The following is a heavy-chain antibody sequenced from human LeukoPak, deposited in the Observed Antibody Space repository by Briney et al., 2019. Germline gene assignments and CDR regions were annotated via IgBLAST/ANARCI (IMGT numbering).Heavy chain of an antibody. J-gene: IGHJ4*02. Sequence: PSQTLSLTCAVSGDSISSGGYSWSWIRQPPGKGLEWIGYIYHGGSAYYSPSLQSRVSISVDKSRNQFSLRLNSVTAADTAVYYCAGGPVDGYNSYFDYWGQGTLVTVSS. CDR3: AGGPVDGYNSYFDY. CDR1: GDSISSGGYS. V-gene: IGHV4-30-2*01. CDR2: IYHGGSA. D-gene: IGHD5-24*01.